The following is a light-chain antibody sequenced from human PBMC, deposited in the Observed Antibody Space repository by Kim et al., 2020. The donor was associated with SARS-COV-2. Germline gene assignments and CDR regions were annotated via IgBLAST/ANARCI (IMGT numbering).Light chain of an antibody. CDR1: QSITKS. CDR3: HQFDNYSQT. Sequence: ASLGDSVTITCRASQSITKSLAWYQQKPGEAPKLLIYKASTLYSGVPSRFSGSGSGTAFTLTISSLQPDDLATYFCHQFDNYSQTFGQGTKLEI. CDR2: KAS. J-gene: IGKJ2*01. V-gene: IGKV1-5*03.